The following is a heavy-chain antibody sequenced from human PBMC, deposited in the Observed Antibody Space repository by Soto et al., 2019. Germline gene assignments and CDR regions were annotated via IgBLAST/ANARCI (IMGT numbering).Heavy chain of an antibody. CDR3: ARVLGANDFWNQGYFDY. J-gene: IGHJ4*02. Sequence: GGSLRLSCAASGFTFSSYWMSWVRQAPGKGLEWVANIKQDGSEKYYVDSVKGRFTISRDNAKNSLYLQMNSLRAEDTAVYYCARVLGANDFWNQGYFDYWGQGTLVTVSS. CDR1: GFTFSSYW. CDR2: IKQDGSEK. V-gene: IGHV3-7*01. D-gene: IGHD3-3*01.